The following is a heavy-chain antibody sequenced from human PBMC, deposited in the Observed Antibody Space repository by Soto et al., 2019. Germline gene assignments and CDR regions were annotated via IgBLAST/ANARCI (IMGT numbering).Heavy chain of an antibody. D-gene: IGHD3-22*01. CDR1: GYTFTGYY. V-gene: IGHV1-2*04. CDR3: ARDYDSSGYYFMSGYYGMAV. J-gene: IGHJ6*02. Sequence: ASVKVSCKASGYTFTGYYMHWVRQAPGQGLEWMGWINPNSGGTNYAQRFQGWVTMTRDTSISTAYMELSRLRSDDTAVYYCARDYDSSGYYFMSGYYGMAVWGQGTTVTVSS. CDR2: INPNSGGT.